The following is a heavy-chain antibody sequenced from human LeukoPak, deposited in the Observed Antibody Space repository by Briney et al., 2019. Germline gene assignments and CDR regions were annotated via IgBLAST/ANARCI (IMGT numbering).Heavy chain of an antibody. V-gene: IGHV1-2*02. CDR2: INPSSGGT. D-gene: IGHD2-2*01. J-gene: IGHJ4*02. CDR1: GYTFTGYY. CDR3: ARVGQLLIRVDY. Sequence: GASVKVSCKASGYTFTGYYMHWVRQAPGQGLEWMGWINPSSGGTNYAQKFQGRVTMTRDTSISTAYMELSRLRSDDTAVYYCARVGQLLIRVDYWGQRTLVTVSS.